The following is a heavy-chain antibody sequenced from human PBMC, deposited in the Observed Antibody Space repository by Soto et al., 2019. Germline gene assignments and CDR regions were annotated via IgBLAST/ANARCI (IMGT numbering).Heavy chain of an antibody. CDR3: AKDRAFNYFYGMDA. D-gene: IGHD3-10*01. V-gene: IGHV3-23*01. J-gene: IGHJ6*02. CDR2: VNTNGRST. CDR1: GLAFGNYA. Sequence: PGGSLRLSCRASGLAFGNYAMNWVRQVPGRGLEWVAGVNTNGRSTYYADSVRGRFTISRDNSKITVYLQMNSLRAEDTAVYYCAKDRAFNYFYGMDAWGQGTTVTVSS.